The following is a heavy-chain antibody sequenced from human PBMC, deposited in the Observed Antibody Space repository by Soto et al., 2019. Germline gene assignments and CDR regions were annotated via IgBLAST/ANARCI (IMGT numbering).Heavy chain of an antibody. Sequence: SETLSLTCTVSGGSITDYSWVWIRQPAGKGLEWIGRIFSSGSTNYNPSLKGRITMSLDTSKNQFSLKLNSATATDTAVDFCARDQGVVVTADNWFDPLGQGIMVAVST. V-gene: IGHV4-4*07. D-gene: IGHD2-21*02. CDR3: ARDQGVVVTADNWFDP. CDR2: IFSSGST. J-gene: IGHJ5*02. CDR1: GGSITDYS.